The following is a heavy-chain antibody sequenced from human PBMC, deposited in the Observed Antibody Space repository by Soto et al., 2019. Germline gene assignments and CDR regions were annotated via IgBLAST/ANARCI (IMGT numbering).Heavy chain of an antibody. CDR2: IYPGDSDT. V-gene: IGHV5-51*01. J-gene: IGHJ6*02. Sequence: PGESLKISCKGSGYSFTSYWIGWVRQMPGKGLEWMGIIYPGDSDTRYSPSFQGQVTISADKSISTAYLQWSSLKASDTAMYYCARLPYDILTGYYNVYYYYGMDVWGQGTTVTVSS. CDR3: ARLPYDILTGYYNVYYYYGMDV. D-gene: IGHD3-9*01. CDR1: GYSFTSYW.